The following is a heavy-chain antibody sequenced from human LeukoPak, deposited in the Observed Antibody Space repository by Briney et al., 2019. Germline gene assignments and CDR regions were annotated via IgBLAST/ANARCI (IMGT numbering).Heavy chain of an antibody. Sequence: PGGSLRLSCAASGFTFSSYWMHWVRQAPGKGLVWVSRINTDGSSTSSADSVKGRFIISRDNAKNTVYLQMNSLRAEDTAVYYCARGGSVSCHHWDQGTLVTVSS. CDR3: ARGGSVSCHH. D-gene: IGHD2-2*01. CDR1: GFTFSSYW. J-gene: IGHJ1*01. CDR2: INTDGSST. V-gene: IGHV3-74*01.